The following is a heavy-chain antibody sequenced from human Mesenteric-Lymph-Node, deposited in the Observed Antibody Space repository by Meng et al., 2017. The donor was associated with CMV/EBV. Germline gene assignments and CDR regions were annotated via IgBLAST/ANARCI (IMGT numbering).Heavy chain of an antibody. CDR3: ARHQRWLKSEGGFNY. Sequence: VQLQQGGAGLLKPSETRSLTCAVYGGSFSGYYWSWIRQPPGKGLEWIGEINHSGSTNYNPSLKSRVTISVDTSKNQFSLKLSSVTAADTAVYYCARHQRWLKSEGGFNYWGQGTLVTVSS. CDR1: GGSFSGYY. J-gene: IGHJ4*02. CDR2: INHSGST. V-gene: IGHV4-34*01. D-gene: IGHD4-23*01.